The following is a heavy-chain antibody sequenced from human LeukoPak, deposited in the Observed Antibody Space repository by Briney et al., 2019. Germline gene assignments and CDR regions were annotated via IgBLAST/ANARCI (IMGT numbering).Heavy chain of an antibody. D-gene: IGHD3-22*01. CDR2: INSDGSST. Sequence: GGSLRLSCAASGFTFSSYWMHWVRQAPGKGLVWVSRINSDGSSTSYADSVKGRFTISRDNAKNTLYLQMNSLRAEDTAVYYCARGKYYYDSSGYLAYWGQGTLVTVSS. CDR3: ARGKYYYDSSGYLAY. V-gene: IGHV3-74*01. J-gene: IGHJ4*02. CDR1: GFTFSSYW.